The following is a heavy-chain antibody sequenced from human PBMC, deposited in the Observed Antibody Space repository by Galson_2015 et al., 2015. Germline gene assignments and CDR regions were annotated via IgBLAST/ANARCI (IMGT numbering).Heavy chain of an antibody. CDR2: IKQDGSEK. CDR3: ASLLTIAAGLDY. J-gene: IGHJ4*02. V-gene: IGHV3-7*03. Sequence: SLRLSCAASGFTFSSYWMSWVRQAPGKGLEWVANIKQDGSEKYYVDSVKGRFTISRDNAKNSLCLQMNGLRAEDTAVYYCASLLTIAAGLDYWGQGTLVTVSS. CDR1: GFTFSSYW. D-gene: IGHD6-13*01.